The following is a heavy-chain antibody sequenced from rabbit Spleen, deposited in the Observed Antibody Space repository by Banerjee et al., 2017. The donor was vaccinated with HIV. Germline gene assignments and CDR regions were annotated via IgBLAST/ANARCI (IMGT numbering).Heavy chain of an antibody. CDR3: ARGQNSGYYAGGSYFDL. CDR1: GFSFSSSYY. CDR2: ANTGSSGSA. V-gene: IGHV1S45*01. J-gene: IGHJ4*01. Sequence: QEQLEESGGGLVQPGASLTLTCTASGFSFSSSYYMCWVRQAPGKGLEWIACANTGSSGSAYYASWAKGRFTISKTSSTTVTLQMTSLTAADTATYFCARGQNSGYYAGGSYFDLWGPGTLVTVS. D-gene: IGHD1-1*01.